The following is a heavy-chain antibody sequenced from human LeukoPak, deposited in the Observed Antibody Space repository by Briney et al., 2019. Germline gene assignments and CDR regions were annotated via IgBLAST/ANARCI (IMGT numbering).Heavy chain of an antibody. CDR3: ARTGDTAMVYFDY. CDR2: IYYSGSI. D-gene: IGHD5-18*01. J-gene: IGHJ4*02. Sequence: SDTLSLTCAVSGYSISSSNWWGWIWQPPGKGLEWIGYIYYSGSIYYNPSLKSRVTMSVDTSKNQFSLKLSSVTAVDTAVYYCARTGDTAMVYFDYWGQGTLVTVSS. CDR1: GYSISSSNW. V-gene: IGHV4-28*05.